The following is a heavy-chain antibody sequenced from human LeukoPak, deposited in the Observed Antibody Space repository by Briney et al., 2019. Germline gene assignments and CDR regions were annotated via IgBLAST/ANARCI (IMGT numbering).Heavy chain of an antibody. CDR2: MNPNSGNT. J-gene: IGHJ4*02. CDR3: ARAPERNYDILTGRRGTYYFDY. D-gene: IGHD3-9*01. Sequence: ASVKVSCKASGYTFTSYDINWVRQATGQGLEWMGWMNPNSGNTGYAQKFQGRVTMTRNTSISTAYMELSSLRSEDTAVYYCARAPERNYDILTGRRGTYYFDYWGQGTLVTVSS. CDR1: GYTFTSYD. V-gene: IGHV1-8*01.